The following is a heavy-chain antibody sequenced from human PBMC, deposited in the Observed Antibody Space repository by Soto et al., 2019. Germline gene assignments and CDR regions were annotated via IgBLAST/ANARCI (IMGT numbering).Heavy chain of an antibody. V-gene: IGHV3-11*04. D-gene: IGHD2-2*01. J-gene: IGHJ6*03. CDR2: ISSSGSTI. CDR3: AKSRDRYCSSTSCYRHYMDV. CDR1: GFTFSDYY. Sequence: GGSLRLSCAASGFTFSDYYMSWIRQAPGKGLEWVSYISSSGSTIYYADSVKGRFTISRDNAKNSLYLQMNSLRAEDTAVYYCAKSRDRYCSSTSCYRHYMDVWGKGTTVTVSS.